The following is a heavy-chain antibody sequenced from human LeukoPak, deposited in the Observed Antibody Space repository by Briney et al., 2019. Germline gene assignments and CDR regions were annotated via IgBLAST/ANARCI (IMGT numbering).Heavy chain of an antibody. D-gene: IGHD1-14*01. CDR1: GFTFSSFG. V-gene: IGHV3-30*03. CDR2: ISYDGKIE. Sequence: GGSLRLSCAASGFTFSSFGMHWVRQAPGKGLEWVAIISYDGKIEYYADSVKGRFTISRDSSRNTLYLQMSSLRAEDTAMYYCARDLPADYWGQGTLVTVSS. CDR3: ARDLPADY. J-gene: IGHJ4*02.